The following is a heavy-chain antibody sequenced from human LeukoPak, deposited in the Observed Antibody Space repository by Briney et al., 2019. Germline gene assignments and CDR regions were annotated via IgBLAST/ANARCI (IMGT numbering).Heavy chain of an antibody. J-gene: IGHJ2*01. CDR2: INHSGST. V-gene: IGHV4-34*01. Sequence: SETLSLTCAVYGGSFSGYYWSWIRQPPGKGLEWIGEINHSGSTNYNPSLKSRVTISVDTSKNQFSLKLSSVTAADTAVYYCARVDGDLLHLWYFDLWDRGTLVSVSS. CDR1: GGSFSGYY. D-gene: IGHD4-17*01. CDR3: ARVDGDLLHLWYFDL.